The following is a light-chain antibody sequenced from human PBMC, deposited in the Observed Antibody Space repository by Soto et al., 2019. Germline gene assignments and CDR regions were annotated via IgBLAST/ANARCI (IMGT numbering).Light chain of an antibody. CDR2: GAS. J-gene: IGKJ5*01. CDR3: QQYNNWPPST. V-gene: IGKV3-15*01. Sequence: EIVMTQSPATLSVSPGERATLSCRASQSFSSHLAWYQQKPGQAPRLLIYGASTRATGIPARFSGSGSGTEFTLTISSLQSEDFAVYYCQQYNNWPPSTFGQGTRLENK. CDR1: QSFSSH.